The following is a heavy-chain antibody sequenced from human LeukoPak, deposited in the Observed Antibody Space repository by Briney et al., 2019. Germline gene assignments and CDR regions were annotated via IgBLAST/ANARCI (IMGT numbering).Heavy chain of an antibody. CDR1: GGSVSSGSYY. J-gene: IGHJ4*02. V-gene: IGHV4-61*01. CDR3: ARGRLAVADY. Sequence: SETLSLTCTVSGGSVSSGSYYWSWIRQPPGKGLEWIGYIYYSGSTNYNPSLKSRVTISVDTSKNQFSLKLSSVTAADAAVYYCARGRLAVADYWGQGTLVTVSS. CDR2: IYYSGST. D-gene: IGHD6-19*01.